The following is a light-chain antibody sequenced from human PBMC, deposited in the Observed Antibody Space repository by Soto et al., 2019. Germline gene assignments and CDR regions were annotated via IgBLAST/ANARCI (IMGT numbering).Light chain of an antibody. CDR1: QSVSSS. V-gene: IGKV3-11*01. CDR3: QHRANWPLT. Sequence: EIVLTQSPATLSVSPGERATLSCRASQSVSSSLAWYRRKPGQAPRLLIYDATNRASGVPARFSGSGSGTDFTLTISSLETEDFAVYYCQHRANWPLTFGPGTKVDIK. CDR2: DAT. J-gene: IGKJ3*01.